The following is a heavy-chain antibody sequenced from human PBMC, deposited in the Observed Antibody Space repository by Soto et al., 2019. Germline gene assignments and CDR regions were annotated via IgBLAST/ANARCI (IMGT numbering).Heavy chain of an antibody. CDR2: LIPILGTA. V-gene: IGHV1-69*06. D-gene: IGHD2-2*01. CDR1: GGTFSSYA. J-gene: IGHJ5*02. CDR3: ARSTYDCSGASCYLSCAP. Sequence: QVQLVQSGAEVKKPGSSVKVSCKASGGTFSSYAISWVRQAPGQGLEWMGGLIPILGTANYAQKFQGRVTIIADKSTTTAYRELSSLTSEDTAVYDGARSTYDCSGASCYLSCAPWGQGSLVTVSS.